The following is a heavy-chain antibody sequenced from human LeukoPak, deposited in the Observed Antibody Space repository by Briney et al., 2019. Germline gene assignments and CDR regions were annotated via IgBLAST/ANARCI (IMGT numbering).Heavy chain of an antibody. V-gene: IGHV1-2*02. J-gene: IGHJ4*02. CDR2: INPNSGGT. CDR3: ARGVTWFGELLEY. CDR1: GDTFGSYA. Sequence: GSSVKVSCKASGDTFGSYAISWVRQAPGQGLEWMGWINPNSGGTNYAQKFQGRVTMTRDTSISTAYMELSRLRSDDTAVYYCARGVTWFGELLEYWGQGTLVTVSS. D-gene: IGHD3-10*01.